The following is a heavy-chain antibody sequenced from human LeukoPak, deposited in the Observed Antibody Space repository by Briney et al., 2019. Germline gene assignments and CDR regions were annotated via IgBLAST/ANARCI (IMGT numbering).Heavy chain of an antibody. CDR3: AGSFSGAIDY. CDR2: TYFRSKWYN. CDR1: GDSVSSNSAV. Sequence: SQTLSLTCAISGDSVSSNSAVWNWIRQSPSRGLEWLGRTYFRSKWYNEYAASVKSRITINPDTSKNQFSLQLNSVTSEDTAVYYRAGSFSGAIDYWGQGTLVTVSS. V-gene: IGHV6-1*01. D-gene: IGHD3-10*01. J-gene: IGHJ4*02.